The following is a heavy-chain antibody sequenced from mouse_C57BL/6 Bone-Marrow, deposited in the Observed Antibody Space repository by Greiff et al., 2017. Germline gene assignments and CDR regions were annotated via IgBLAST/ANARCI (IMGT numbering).Heavy chain of an antibody. D-gene: IGHD4-1*01. CDR3: TRDLGPLYAMDY. V-gene: IGHV5-9-1*02. CDR2: ISSGGDYI. Sequence: EVKLVESGEGLVKPGGSLKLSCAASGFTFSSYAMSWVRQTPEKRLEWVAYISSGGDYIYYADTVKGRFTISRDNARNTLYLQMSSLKSEDTAMYYCTRDLGPLYAMDYWGQGTSVTVSS. J-gene: IGHJ4*01. CDR1: GFTFSSYA.